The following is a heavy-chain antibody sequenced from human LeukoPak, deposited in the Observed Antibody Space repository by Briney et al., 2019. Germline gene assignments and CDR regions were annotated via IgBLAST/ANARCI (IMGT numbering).Heavy chain of an antibody. D-gene: IGHD4-17*01. CDR2: IYYSGST. V-gene: IGHV4-39*01. CDR3: ARQGRGDYGDYGFDY. J-gene: IGHJ4*02. Sequence: PSETLSLTCTVSGGSISSYYWGWIRQPPGKGLEWIGSIYYSGSTYYNPSLKSRVTISVDTSKNQFSLKLSSVTAADTAVYYCARQGRGDYGDYGFDYWGQGTLVTVSS. CDR1: GGSISSYY.